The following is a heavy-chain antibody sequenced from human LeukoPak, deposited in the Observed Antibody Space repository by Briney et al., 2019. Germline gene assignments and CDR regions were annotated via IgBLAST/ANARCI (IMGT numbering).Heavy chain of an antibody. D-gene: IGHD6-19*01. CDR3: ARHEAYSSGWVDY. CDR2: IHYIGST. J-gene: IGHJ4*02. V-gene: IGHV4-39*01. Sequence: SETLSLTCTVSGGSISSSGSYWGWVRQPPAKGLEWIGNIHYIGSTYYNPSLKSRVTISVDTSKNQFSLRLSSVTAADTAVYYCARHEAYSSGWVDYWGQGTLVTVSS. CDR1: GGSISSSGSY.